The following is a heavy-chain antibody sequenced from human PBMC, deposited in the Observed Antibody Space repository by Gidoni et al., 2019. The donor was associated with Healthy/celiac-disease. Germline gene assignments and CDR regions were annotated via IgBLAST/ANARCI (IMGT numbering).Heavy chain of an antibody. CDR3: ARDLEQWLPGGSDAFDI. D-gene: IGHD6-19*01. J-gene: IGHJ3*02. CDR1: GFPVSSNY. Sequence: EVQLVESGGGLVQPGGSLRLSCAASGFPVSSNYMSWVRQAPGKGLGWVSVIYSGGSTYYADDVKGRFTISRENSKNTLYIQMNSLRAEDTAVYYCARDLEQWLPGGSDAFDIWGQGTMVTVSS. CDR2: IYSGGST. V-gene: IGHV3-66*01.